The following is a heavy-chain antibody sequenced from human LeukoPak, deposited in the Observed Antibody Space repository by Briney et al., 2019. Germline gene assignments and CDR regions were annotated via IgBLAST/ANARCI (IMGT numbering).Heavy chain of an antibody. CDR1: GGSIRSYY. Sequence: SETLSLTCTVSGGSIRSYYWSWIRQPPGKGLEWIGYIYYSGSTNYNPSLKSRVTISVDTSKNQFSLKLSSVTAADTAVYYCARQIWRPYNWFDPWGQGTLVTVSS. D-gene: IGHD2-15*01. CDR2: IYYSGST. V-gene: IGHV4-59*08. CDR3: ARQIWRPYNWFDP. J-gene: IGHJ5*02.